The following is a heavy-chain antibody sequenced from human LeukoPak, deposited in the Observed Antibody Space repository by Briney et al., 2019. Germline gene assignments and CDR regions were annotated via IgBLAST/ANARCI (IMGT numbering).Heavy chain of an antibody. CDR2: INPSGGST. D-gene: IGHD6-6*01. CDR1: GYTFITYY. J-gene: IGHJ3*02. CDR3: ASQAAREAFDI. Sequence: VASVKVSCKASGYTFITYYMHWVRQAPGQGLEWLGIINPSGGSTSYAQKFQGRVTMTRDTSTSTVYMELSSLRSEDAAVYYCASQAAREAFDIWGQGTMVTVSS. V-gene: IGHV1-46*01.